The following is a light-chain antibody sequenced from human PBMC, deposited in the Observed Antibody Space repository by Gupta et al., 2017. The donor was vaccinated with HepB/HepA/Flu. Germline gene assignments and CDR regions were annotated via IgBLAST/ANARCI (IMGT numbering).Light chain of an antibody. Sequence: DTEMTYSPSSLSASVGDRVTITCRAGEGIRNNLGWFQQKPGKAPKRLIYPASWVQSGLPSRFSGSGSETDFTLAISSRQPADYATFYCLHKNSCPRTFGQGTKVEIK. CDR3: LHKNSCPRT. J-gene: IGKJ1*01. CDR1: EGIRNN. V-gene: IGKV1-17*01. CDR2: PAS.